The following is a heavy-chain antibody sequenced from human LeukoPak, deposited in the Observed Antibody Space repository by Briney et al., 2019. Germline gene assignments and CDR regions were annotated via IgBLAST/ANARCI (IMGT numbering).Heavy chain of an antibody. V-gene: IGHV3-30*02. CDR2: IRYDGSNK. CDR3: AKDRERDYYASGNPHYYMDV. CDR1: GFTFSNYV. D-gene: IGHD3-10*01. Sequence: GGSLRLSCAASGFTFSNYVIHWVRQAPGKGLEGVAFIRYDGSNKYYADSVRGRFTISRDNSKNTLYLQMNSLRAEDTAVYDCAKDRERDYYASGNPHYYMDVWGKGTTVTVSS. J-gene: IGHJ6*03.